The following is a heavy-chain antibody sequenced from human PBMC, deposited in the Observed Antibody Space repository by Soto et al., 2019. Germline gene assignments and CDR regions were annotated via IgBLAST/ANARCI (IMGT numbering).Heavy chain of an antibody. Sequence: SVKVSCKASGGTFGSYAISWVRQAPGQGLEWMGGIIPIFGTANYAQEFQGRVTITADESTSTAYMELSSLRSEDTAVYYCASSRVPAAIYYFDYWGQGTLVTVSS. J-gene: IGHJ4*02. CDR1: GGTFGSYA. CDR2: IIPIFGTA. V-gene: IGHV1-69*13. D-gene: IGHD2-2*01. CDR3: ASSRVPAAIYYFDY.